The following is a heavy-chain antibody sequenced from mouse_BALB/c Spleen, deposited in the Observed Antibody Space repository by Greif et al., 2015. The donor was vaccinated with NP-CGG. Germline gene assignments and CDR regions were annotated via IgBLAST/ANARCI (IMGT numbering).Heavy chain of an antibody. J-gene: IGHJ4*01. Sequence: QVQLQQSGAELARPGASVKMSCKASGYTFTSYTMHWVKQRPGQGLEWIGYINPSSGYTNYNQKFKDKATLTADKSSSTAYMQLSSLTSEDSAVYYCARSGDGYYLNYYAMDYWGQGTSVTVSS. CDR2: INPSSGYT. D-gene: IGHD2-3*01. CDR1: GYTFTSYT. CDR3: ARSGDGYYLNYYAMDY. V-gene: IGHV1-4*01.